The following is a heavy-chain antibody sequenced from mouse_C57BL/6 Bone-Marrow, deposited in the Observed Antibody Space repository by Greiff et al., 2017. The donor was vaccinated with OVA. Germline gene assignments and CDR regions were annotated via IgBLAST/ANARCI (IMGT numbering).Heavy chain of an antibody. CDR1: GFTFSDYY. D-gene: IGHD2-5*01. CDR2: ISNGGGST. CDR3: ARHGGYSNYVPWFAY. V-gene: IGHV5-12*01. Sequence: EVKLVESGGGLVQPGGSLKLSCAASGFTFSDYYMYWVRQTPEKRLEWVAYISNGGGSTYYPDTVKGRFTISRDNAKNTLYLQMSRLKSEDTAMYYCARHGGYSNYVPWFAYWGQGTLVTVSA. J-gene: IGHJ3*01.